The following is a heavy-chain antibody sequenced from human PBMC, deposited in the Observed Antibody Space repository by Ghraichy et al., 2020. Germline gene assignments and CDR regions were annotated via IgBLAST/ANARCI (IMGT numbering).Heavy chain of an antibody. CDR3: ARRLYGITPAYYYGMDV. J-gene: IGHJ6*02. D-gene: IGHD3-16*01. V-gene: IGHV3-66*04. CDR2: IYDDGTT. CDR1: GFTVSTKY. Sequence: GSLRLSCAASGFTVSTKYMSWVRQAPGKGLEWVSVIYDDGTTYYIDSVKGRFNISRDNYRNTLYLQMNSLTDEEAAVYYCARRLYGITPAYYYGMDVWGQGTTVTVSS.